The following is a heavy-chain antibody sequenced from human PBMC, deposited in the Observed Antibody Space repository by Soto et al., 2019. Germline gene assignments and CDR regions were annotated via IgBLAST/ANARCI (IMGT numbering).Heavy chain of an antibody. J-gene: IGHJ6*02. Sequence: SVKVSCKASGGTFSSYAISWVRQAPGQGLEWMGGIIPIFGTANYAQKFQGRVTITADESTSTAYMELSSLRSEDTAVYYCARTRPGYCSVGSCYSSRYYYYGMDVWGQGTTVTVSS. CDR2: IIPIFGTA. CDR3: ARTRPGYCSVGSCYSSRYYYYGMDV. CDR1: GGTFSSYA. D-gene: IGHD2-15*01. V-gene: IGHV1-69*13.